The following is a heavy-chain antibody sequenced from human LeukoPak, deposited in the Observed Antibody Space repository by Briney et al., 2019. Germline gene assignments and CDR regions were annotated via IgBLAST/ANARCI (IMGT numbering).Heavy chain of an antibody. Sequence: GRSLRLSCAASGFTFSNFGMHWVRQAPGEGLEWVTVISPDGSSQVYADSVKGRFTISRDNSKSTVFLQMNSLTVEDTAVYYCSKEVGAFDGFDIWGQGTMVTVSS. V-gene: IGHV3-30*18. D-gene: IGHD1-26*01. CDR1: GFTFSNFG. J-gene: IGHJ3*02. CDR2: ISPDGSSQ. CDR3: SKEVGAFDGFDI.